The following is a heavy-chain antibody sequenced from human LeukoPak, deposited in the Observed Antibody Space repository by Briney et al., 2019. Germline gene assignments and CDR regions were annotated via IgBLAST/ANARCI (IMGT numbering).Heavy chain of an antibody. D-gene: IGHD6-19*01. J-gene: IGHJ4*02. Sequence: PGGSLRLSCAASGFIFNDYWLSWVRQTPGKGLVWVSRISSDGSGTTYADSVKGRFTVSRDNAKNTLYLQMNSLRVEDTAVYYCIRGHSSGWYRFDDWGQGTLVTVSS. V-gene: IGHV3-74*01. CDR1: GFIFNDYW. CDR3: IRGHSSGWYRFDD. CDR2: ISSDGSGT.